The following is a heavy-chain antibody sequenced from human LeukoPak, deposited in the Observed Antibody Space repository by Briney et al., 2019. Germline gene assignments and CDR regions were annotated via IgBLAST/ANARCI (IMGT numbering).Heavy chain of an antibody. CDR2: IKQDGSER. CDR3: ARGVGYYASGSYCSY. J-gene: IGHJ4*02. V-gene: IGHV3-7*01. D-gene: IGHD3-10*01. Sequence: GGSLRLSCAASGFTFGSYWMSWVRQAPGKGLEWVANIKQDGSERYYVDSVKGRFTTSKDNAKNSLYLQMNSLRAEDTAVYYCARGVGYYASGSYCSYWGQGTLVTVSS. CDR1: GFTFGSYW.